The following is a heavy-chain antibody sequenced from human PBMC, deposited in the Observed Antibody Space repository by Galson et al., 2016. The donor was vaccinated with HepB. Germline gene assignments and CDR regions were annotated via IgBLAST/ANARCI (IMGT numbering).Heavy chain of an antibody. D-gene: IGHD3-22*01. V-gene: IGHV2-5*02. J-gene: IGHJ4*02. CDR1: GFSLSTRGVG. Sequence: PALVKPPQTLTLTCTFSGFSLSTRGVGVGWVRQPPGKALEWLALIYWDDDKRYSPSLRSRLTITKDTSKNQVVLTMTNMDPVDTATYYCAHNNYYDTSGPYSFDYWGQGTLVTVSS. CDR2: IYWDDDK. CDR3: AHNNYYDTSGPYSFDY.